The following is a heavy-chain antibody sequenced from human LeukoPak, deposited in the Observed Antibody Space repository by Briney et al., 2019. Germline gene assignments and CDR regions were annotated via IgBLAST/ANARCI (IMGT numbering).Heavy chain of an antibody. CDR2: IYPGDSDT. Sequence: GESLKISCNGSGYSFTSYGIGWVRQMPGKGLEWMGIIYPGDSDTRYSPSFQGQVTISADKSISTAYLQWSSLKASDTAMYYCARHKWELRNDAFDIWGQGTMVTVSS. V-gene: IGHV5-51*01. J-gene: IGHJ3*02. D-gene: IGHD1-26*01. CDR1: GYSFTSYG. CDR3: ARHKWELRNDAFDI.